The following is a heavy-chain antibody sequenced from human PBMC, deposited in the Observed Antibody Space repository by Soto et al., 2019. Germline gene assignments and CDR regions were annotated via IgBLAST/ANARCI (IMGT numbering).Heavy chain of an antibody. Sequence: ASVKVSCKASGGTFSSYTISWVRQAPGQGLEWMGRIIPILGIANYAQKFQGRVTITADKSTSTAYMELSSLRSEDTAVYYCARDGVGSGSYDYWGQGTLVTVSS. D-gene: IGHD3-10*01. CDR2: IIPILGIA. CDR3: ARDGVGSGSYDY. J-gene: IGHJ4*02. V-gene: IGHV1-69*04. CDR1: GGTFSSYT.